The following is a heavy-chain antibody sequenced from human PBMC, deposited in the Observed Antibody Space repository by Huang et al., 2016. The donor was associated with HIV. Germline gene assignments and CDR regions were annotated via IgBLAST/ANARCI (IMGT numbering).Heavy chain of an antibody. CDR2: ISYDGSNK. CDR3: ALKGDSSGWEYFRH. Sequence: QVQLVESGGGVVQPGRSLRLSCAASGFIFSNYGMHWVRQAPGKWLNWVALISYDGSNKYYTDSVKGRFSISRDNSKNTLYLQMNSLRAEDTAVYYCALKGDSSGWEYFRHWGQGTLVTVSS. CDR1: GFIFSNYG. J-gene: IGHJ1*01. V-gene: IGHV3-30*03. D-gene: IGHD6-19*01.